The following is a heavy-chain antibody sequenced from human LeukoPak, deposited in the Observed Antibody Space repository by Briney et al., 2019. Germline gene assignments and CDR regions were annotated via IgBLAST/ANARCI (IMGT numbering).Heavy chain of an antibody. J-gene: IGHJ4*02. CDR3: ARGASSTIVDY. V-gene: IGHV3-23*01. CDR1: GFTFSSYA. Sequence: GGSLGLSCAASGFTFSSYAMSWVRRAPGKGLEWVSSISVSGAVTYYADSVKGRFTFSRDNSKNTLYLQMNSLRAEDTAVYYCARGASSTIVDYWGQGTLVTVSS. CDR2: ISVSGAVT. D-gene: IGHD2-2*01.